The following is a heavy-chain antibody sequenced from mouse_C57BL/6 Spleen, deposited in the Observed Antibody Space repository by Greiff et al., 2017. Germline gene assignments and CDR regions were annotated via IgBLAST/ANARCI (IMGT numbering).Heavy chain of an antibody. CDR1: GFTFSDYG. CDR3: ARPVVAYYYAMDY. V-gene: IGHV5-17*01. Sequence: EVQGVESGGGLVQPGGSLKLSCAASGFTFSDYGMHWVRQAPETGLEWVAYISSGSSTIYYADTVKGRFTISRDHAKNTLFLQMTSLRSEDKAMYYCARPVVAYYYAMDYWGQGTSVTVSS. J-gene: IGHJ4*01. CDR2: ISSGSSTI. D-gene: IGHD1-1*01.